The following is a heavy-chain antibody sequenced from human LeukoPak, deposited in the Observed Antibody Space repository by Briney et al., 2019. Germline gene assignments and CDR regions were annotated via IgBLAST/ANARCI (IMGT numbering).Heavy chain of an antibody. CDR1: GYTFTSYG. D-gene: IGHD4-17*01. J-gene: IGHJ4*02. CDR3: ARVRVDYGDYGGYFDY. Sequence: ASVKVSCKASGYTFTSYGISWVRQAPGQGLEWKGWISAYNGNTNYAQKLQGRVTMTTDTSTSTAYMELRSLRSDDTAVYYCARVRVDYGDYGGYFDYWGQGTLVTVSS. CDR2: ISAYNGNT. V-gene: IGHV1-18*01.